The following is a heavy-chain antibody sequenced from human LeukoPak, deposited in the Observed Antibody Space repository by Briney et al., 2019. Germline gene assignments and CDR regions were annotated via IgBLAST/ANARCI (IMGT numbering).Heavy chain of an antibody. CDR1: GGSISTRGYY. V-gene: IGHV4-39*07. D-gene: IGHD2-15*01. Sequence: SQTLSPTCTVSGGSISTRGYYWGWIRQPPGKGLEWIGSIYYSGSAYYNPSLKSRVTISVDTSKNHFSLKLSSVTAADTAVYYCARDCPAYCNGGSCYYYYYMDVWGKGTTVTVSS. J-gene: IGHJ6*03. CDR3: ARDCPAYCNGGSCYYYYYMDV. CDR2: IYYSGSA.